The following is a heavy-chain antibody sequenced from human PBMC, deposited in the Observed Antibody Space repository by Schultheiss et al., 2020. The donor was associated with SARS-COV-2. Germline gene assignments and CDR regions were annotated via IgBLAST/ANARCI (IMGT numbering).Heavy chain of an antibody. CDR3: ARDRGGGW. Sequence: GESLKISCAASGFTFNNHPMNWVRQAPGKGLEWVANIREDGREKHYVDSVKGRFTISRDNARNSLYLQMNGLRDEDTAVYYCARDRGGGWWGQGTLVTVSS. D-gene: IGHD6-19*01. CDR1: GFTFNNHP. CDR2: IREDGREK. J-gene: IGHJ4*02. V-gene: IGHV3-7*01.